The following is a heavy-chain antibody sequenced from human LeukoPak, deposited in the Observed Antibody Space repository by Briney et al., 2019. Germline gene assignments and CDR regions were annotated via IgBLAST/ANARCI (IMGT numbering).Heavy chain of an antibody. J-gene: IGHJ5*02. D-gene: IGHD7-27*01. CDR2: ISRDDDK. V-gene: IGHV2-5*02. Sequence: SGPTLVKPTATLTLTFTFSGFSLNSRGVGVGWIRQPPGKALEWLALISRDDDKRYSPSLKSRLSITKDTAKNQVVLTLANLDPVDTATYYCAHTGSAHGDDWFDPWGQGTLVTVSS. CDR3: AHTGSAHGDDWFDP. CDR1: GFSLNSRGVG.